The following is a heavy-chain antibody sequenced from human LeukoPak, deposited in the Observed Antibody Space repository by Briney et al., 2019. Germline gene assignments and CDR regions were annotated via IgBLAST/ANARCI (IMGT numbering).Heavy chain of an antibody. J-gene: IGHJ4*02. CDR1: GFTFSDSS. CDR3: ARRLVTAGITDFFDY. V-gene: IGHV3-23*01. CDR2: IILAGDST. Sequence: GGSLRLSCTASGFTFSDSSMSWVRQAPGAGLEWGSAIILAGDSTTDADSVKGRFTISRDNSKSTLYLQMNGLTAEDTALYYCARRLVTAGITDFFDYWGQGTLVSVSS. D-gene: IGHD2-2*01.